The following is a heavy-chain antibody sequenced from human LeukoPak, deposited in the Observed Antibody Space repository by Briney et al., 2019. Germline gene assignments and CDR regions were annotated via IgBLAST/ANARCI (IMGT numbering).Heavy chain of an antibody. CDR1: GGSFSGYY. D-gene: IGHD2-2*01. J-gene: IGHJ6*02. CDR3: ARGPRIVVVPAAMPYYYYGMDV. Sequence: SQTLSLTCAVYGGSFSGYYCSWIRQPPGKGLEWIGEINHIGRTNYNPSLKSRVTISVDTSKNQLSLKLSSVTAADTAVYYCARGPRIVVVPAAMPYYYYGMDVWGQGTTVTVSS. V-gene: IGHV4-34*01. CDR2: INHIGRT.